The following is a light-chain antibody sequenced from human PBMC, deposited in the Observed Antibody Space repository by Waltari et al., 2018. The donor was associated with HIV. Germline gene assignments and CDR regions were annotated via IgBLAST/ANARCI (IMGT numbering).Light chain of an antibody. J-gene: IGLJ3*02. CDR1: SGSVPTINY. V-gene: IGLV8-61*01. CDR2: STS. CDR3: VLYMGSGTPV. Sequence: QTVVTQEPSFSVSPGGTVTHTCGLNSGSVPTINYPNGYRHTPGQAPRTLIYSTSARSSGVPDRFSGSILDNKAALTITGAQADDEADYYCVLYMGSGTPVFGGGTKLTVL.